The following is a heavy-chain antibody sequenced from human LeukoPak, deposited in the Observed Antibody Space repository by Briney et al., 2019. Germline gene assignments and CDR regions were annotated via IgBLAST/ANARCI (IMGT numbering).Heavy chain of an antibody. CDR3: AGSSIAAFDAFDI. CDR2: INWNGDSA. J-gene: IGHJ3*02. CDR1: GFTFDDYG. D-gene: IGHD6-6*01. Sequence: PGGSLRLSCAASGFTFDDYGMTWVRQAPGKGLEWVSGINWNGDSAGYADSVKGRFTISRDNSKNTLYLQMNSLRAEDTAVYYCAGSSIAAFDAFDIWGQGTMVTVSS. V-gene: IGHV3-20*04.